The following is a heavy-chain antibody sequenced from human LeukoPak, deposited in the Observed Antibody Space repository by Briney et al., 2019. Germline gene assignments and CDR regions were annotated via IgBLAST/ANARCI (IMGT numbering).Heavy chain of an antibody. Sequence: ASVRVSCKASGYTFTAYYMHWVRQAPGHGLEWMGWINPNSGGTNNAQKFQGRITITRDTPISTAYMEPSRLRSDDTAVYYCARVDCRSTSSYLDYWGQGTLVTVSS. CDR2: INPNSGGT. CDR1: GYTFTAYY. V-gene: IGHV1-2*02. J-gene: IGHJ4*02. D-gene: IGHD2-2*01. CDR3: ARVDCRSTSSYLDY.